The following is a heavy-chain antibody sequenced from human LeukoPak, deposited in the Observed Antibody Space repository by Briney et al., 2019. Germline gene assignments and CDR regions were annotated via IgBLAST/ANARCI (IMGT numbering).Heavy chain of an antibody. J-gene: IGHJ5*02. D-gene: IGHD3-10*01. CDR2: ISSGGSSI. CDR3: ATDLIHYYASGAKT. CDR1: GFTFSSYE. Sequence: GGSLRLSCAASGFTFSSYEMNWVRQVPGKGLEWVSYISSGGSSIYYADSVKGRFTISRDNAKNSLFLQMNSLRAEDTAVYYCATDLIHYYASGAKTWGQGTLVTVSS. V-gene: IGHV3-48*03.